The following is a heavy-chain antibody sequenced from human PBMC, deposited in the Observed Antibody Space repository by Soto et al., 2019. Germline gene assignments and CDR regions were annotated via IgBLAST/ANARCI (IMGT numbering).Heavy chain of an antibody. J-gene: IGHJ6*02. CDR1: GYTFTSYY. V-gene: IGHV1-46*03. D-gene: IGHD3-10*01. Sequence: GASVKVSCKASGYTFTSYYMHWVRQAPGQGLEWMGIINPSGGSTSYAQKFQGRVTMTRDTSTSTVYMELSSLRSEDTAVYYCARPMVRGVIITGYYYYGMDVWGQGTTVTVSS. CDR3: ARPMVRGVIITGYYYYGMDV. CDR2: INPSGGST.